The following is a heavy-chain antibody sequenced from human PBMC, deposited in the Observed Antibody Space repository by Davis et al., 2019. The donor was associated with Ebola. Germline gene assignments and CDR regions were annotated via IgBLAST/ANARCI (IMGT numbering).Heavy chain of an antibody. J-gene: IGHJ4*02. CDR3: AVEDDYVWGSYRTDFDY. V-gene: IGHV3-23*01. D-gene: IGHD3-16*02. Sequence: GESLKISCAASGFTFSSYAMSWVRQAPGKGLEWVSAISGSGGSTYYADSVKGRFTISRDNSKNTLYLQMNSLRAEDTAVYYCAVEDDYVWGSYRTDFDYWGQGTLVTVSS. CDR2: ISGSGGST. CDR1: GFTFSSYA.